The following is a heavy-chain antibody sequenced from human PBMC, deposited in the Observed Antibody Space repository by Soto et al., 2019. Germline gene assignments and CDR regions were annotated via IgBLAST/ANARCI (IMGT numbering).Heavy chain of an antibody. V-gene: IGHV3-53*01. CDR3: ARYRRTLYGMDV. D-gene: IGHD3-16*02. Sequence: EVQLVESGGGLIQPGGSLRLSCAASGFTVSSNYMSWVRQAPGKGLEWVSVIYSGDTTYYEDSVKGRLTTSRDNSTNTLYLQMNSLRAEDTAVYYCARYRRTLYGMDVWGQGTTVTVSS. J-gene: IGHJ6*02. CDR2: IYSGDTT. CDR1: GFTVSSNY.